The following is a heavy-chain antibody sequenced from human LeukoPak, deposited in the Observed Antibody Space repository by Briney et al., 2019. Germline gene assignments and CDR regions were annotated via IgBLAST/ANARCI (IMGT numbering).Heavy chain of an antibody. CDR3: ARGRLAGYRSSSDFDY. D-gene: IGHD6-13*01. CDR2: ISSSSSYM. J-gene: IGHJ4*02. Sequence: GGSLRLSCAASGFIFNSYTMNWVRQAPGKGLEWVSSISSSSSYMYDTDSVEGRFTISRDNAKNSLYLQMNSLRAEDTAVYYCARGRLAGYRSSSDFDYWGQGTLVTVSS. V-gene: IGHV3-21*01. CDR1: GFIFNSYT.